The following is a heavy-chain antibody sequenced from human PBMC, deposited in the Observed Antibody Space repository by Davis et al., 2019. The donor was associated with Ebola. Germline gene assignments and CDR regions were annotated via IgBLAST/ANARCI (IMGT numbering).Heavy chain of an antibody. D-gene: IGHD5-18*01. Sequence: GESLKISCAASGFTFSGSAMHWVRQASGKGLEWVGRIRSKANSYATAYAASVKGRFTISRDDSKNTAYLQMNSLRAEDTAVYYCAKGYSYGKIDYWGQGTLVTVSS. V-gene: IGHV3-73*01. CDR1: GFTFSGSA. CDR2: IRSKANSYAT. CDR3: AKGYSYGKIDY. J-gene: IGHJ4*02.